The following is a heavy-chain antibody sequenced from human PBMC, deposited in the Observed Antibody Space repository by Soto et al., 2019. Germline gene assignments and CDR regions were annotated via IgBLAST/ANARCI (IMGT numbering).Heavy chain of an antibody. V-gene: IGHV4-59*01. CDR2: IYYSGST. CDR1: GGSISSYY. J-gene: IGHJ6*02. Sequence: SETLSLTCTVSGGSISSYYWSWIRQPPGKGLEWIGYIYYSGSTNYNPSLKSRVTISVDTSKNQFSLKLSSVTAADTAVYYCARGSNSTRAYHYYGMDVWGQGTTVTVSS. D-gene: IGHD6-13*01. CDR3: ARGSNSTRAYHYYGMDV.